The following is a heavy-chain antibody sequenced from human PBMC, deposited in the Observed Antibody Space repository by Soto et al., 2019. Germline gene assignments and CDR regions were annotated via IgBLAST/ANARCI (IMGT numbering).Heavy chain of an antibody. D-gene: IGHD3-22*01. V-gene: IGHV4-59*01. CDR2: IYYSGST. J-gene: IGHJ4*02. CDR1: GGSISSYY. Sequence: SETLSLTCTVSGGSISSYYWSWIRQPAGKGLEWIGRIYYSGSTNYNPSLKSRVTISVDTSKNQFSLKLSSVTAADTAVYYCARRKYYYDSSGSPFDYWGQGTLVTVSS. CDR3: ARRKYYYDSSGSPFDY.